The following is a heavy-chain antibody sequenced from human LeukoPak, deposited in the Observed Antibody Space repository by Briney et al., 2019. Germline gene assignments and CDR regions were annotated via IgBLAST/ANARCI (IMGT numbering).Heavy chain of an antibody. CDR2: VHKSGNT. CDR3: ARGHPPNLDV. J-gene: IGHJ6*02. V-gene: IGHV4-39*07. Sequence: SETLSLTCSVSGASISASSYFWGLVRQPPGKGLEWIGSVHKSGNTYYNPSLRSRVTISVDTSNNQFSLRLSSVTAADTAVYYCARGHPPNLDVWGQGTTVTVSS. CDR1: GASISASSYF.